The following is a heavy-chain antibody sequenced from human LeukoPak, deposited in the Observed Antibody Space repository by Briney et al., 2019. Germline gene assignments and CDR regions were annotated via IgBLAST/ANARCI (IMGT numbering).Heavy chain of an antibody. J-gene: IGHJ5*02. D-gene: IGHD3-3*01. CDR1: GGPISSYY. Sequence: SETLSLTCTVSGGPISSYYWSWIRQPPGKGLEWIGYIYYSGSTNYNPSLKSRVTISVDTSKNQLSLKLSSVTAADTAVYYCARERYDFWSGYSYKWFDPWGQGTRVIVSS. CDR3: ARERYDFWSGYSYKWFDP. CDR2: IYYSGST. V-gene: IGHV4-59*01.